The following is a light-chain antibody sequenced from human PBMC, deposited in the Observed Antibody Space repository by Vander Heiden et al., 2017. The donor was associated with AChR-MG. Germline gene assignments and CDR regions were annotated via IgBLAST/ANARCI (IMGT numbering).Light chain of an antibody. CDR1: SPNIGAGYD. CDR3: QSYDSSLSGSV. CDR2: GNS. J-gene: IGLJ2*01. V-gene: IGLV1-40*01. Sequence: HSVLTPPPPVSGALGQRLTISCTGSSPNIGAGYDVHWYQQLPGTAPNLLIYGNSNRPSGVPDRFSGSKSGTSASLAITRLQAEDEADYYCQSYDSSLSGSVFGGGTKLTVL.